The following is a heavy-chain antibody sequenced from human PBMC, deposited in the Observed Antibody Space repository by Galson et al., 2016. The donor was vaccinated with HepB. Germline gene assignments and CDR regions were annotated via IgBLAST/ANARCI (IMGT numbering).Heavy chain of an antibody. CDR1: TFTFSSYA. V-gene: IGHV3-23*01. D-gene: IGHD6-19*01. CDR2: ISASGGNT. CDR3: AKGILRASSGWSYYFYCGLDV. J-gene: IGHJ6*02. Sequence: SLRLSCAASTFTFSSYAMTWVRQAPGKGLEWVSAISASGGNTYYVDSVKGRFINSRDNSQNMLYLQRTSMTAEDTAVYYCAKGILRASSGWSYYFYCGLDVWGQGTTVTVSS.